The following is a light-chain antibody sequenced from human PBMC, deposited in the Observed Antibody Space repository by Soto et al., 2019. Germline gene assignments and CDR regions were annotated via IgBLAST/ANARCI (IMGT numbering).Light chain of an antibody. CDR3: QQYYRTPL. CDR1: QSVLSSSNNKNY. V-gene: IGKV4-1*01. CDR2: WAS. J-gene: IGKJ4*01. Sequence: DIVMTQSPDSLAVSLGERATINCKSSQSVLSSSNNKNYLSWYQQKPGQPPKLLIFWASTRESGVPDRFSGSGSGTDFTLTISSLQAEDVAVYYCQQYYRTPLFGGGTKVEIK.